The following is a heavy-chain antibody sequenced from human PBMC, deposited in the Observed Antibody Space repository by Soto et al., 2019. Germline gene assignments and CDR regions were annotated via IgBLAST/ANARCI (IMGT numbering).Heavy chain of an antibody. CDR3: ARDGDGYNY. CDR1: GGSVNSGSYD. D-gene: IGHD5-12*01. J-gene: IGHJ4*02. Sequence: PSLTCTVSGGSVNSGSYDWSWIRQPPGKGLEWSGYIYSSGSTSYNPSLKSRVTISVDTSKNQFSLKLSSVTAADTAVYYCARDGDGYNYRGQGTLVTVSS. V-gene: IGHV4-61*01. CDR2: IYSSGST.